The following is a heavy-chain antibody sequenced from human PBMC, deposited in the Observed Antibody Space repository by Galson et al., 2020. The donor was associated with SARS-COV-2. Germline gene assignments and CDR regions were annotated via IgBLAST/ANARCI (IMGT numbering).Heavy chain of an antibody. D-gene: IGHD2-2*01. J-gene: IGHJ3*02. CDR1: GGSISSSSYY. Sequence: SETLSLTCTVSGGSISSSSYYWGWIRQPPGKGLEWIGSIYYSGRTYYNPSLKSRVTISVDTSKNQFSLKLSSVTAADTAVYYCARYCSSTSCVGIDAFDIWGQGTMVTVSS. CDR2: IYYSGRT. CDR3: ARYCSSTSCVGIDAFDI. V-gene: IGHV4-39*07.